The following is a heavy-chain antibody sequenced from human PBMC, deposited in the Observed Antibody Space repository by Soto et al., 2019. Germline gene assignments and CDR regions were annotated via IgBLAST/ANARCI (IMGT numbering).Heavy chain of an antibody. CDR2: IVGNGGSA. CDR1: GFTCRSYA. D-gene: IGHD7-27*01. CDR3: AKKGSPSGDHTNWYFDL. J-gene: IGHJ2*01. Sequence: EVQLLESGGGLVQPGGSLRVSCAASGFTCRSYAMGWVRQGPGKGLEWISTIVGNGGSAYYADSVKSRFTISRDNSQNSLSLQMDSLSADDTAVYFCAKKGSPSGDHTNWYFDLWGRGTLVTVSS. V-gene: IGHV3-23*01.